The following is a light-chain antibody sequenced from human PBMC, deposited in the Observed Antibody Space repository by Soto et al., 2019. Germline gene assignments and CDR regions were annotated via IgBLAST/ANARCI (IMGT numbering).Light chain of an antibody. J-gene: IGKJ5*01. CDR3: QQYGSSPGT. CDR1: QSISSNY. CDR2: GAS. Sequence: EIVLTQSPGNLPLSPGERATLSCRASQSISSNYLAWYQQKPGQAPRLLIFGASNRATGIPDRFSGSGSGTNFTLTISRLEPEDFVVYSCQQYGSSPGTFGQGTRLEIK. V-gene: IGKV3-20*01.